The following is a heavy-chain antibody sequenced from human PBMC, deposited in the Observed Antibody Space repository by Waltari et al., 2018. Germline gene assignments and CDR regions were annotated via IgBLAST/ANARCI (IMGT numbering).Heavy chain of an antibody. CDR3: TRHRSNYYDSSGYYFAFDI. D-gene: IGHD3-22*01. CDR1: GGSISSSNYH. CDR2: IYYSGST. J-gene: IGHJ3*02. Sequence: QVKLQESGPGLVKPSETLSLSCTVSGGSISSSNYHWGWTRQSPGKGLEWIGSIYYSGSTYYNPSLKSRVTISVDTSKNQFFLKLSSVTAADTAVYYCTRHRSNYYDSSGYYFAFDIWGQGTMVTVSS. V-gene: IGHV4-39*01.